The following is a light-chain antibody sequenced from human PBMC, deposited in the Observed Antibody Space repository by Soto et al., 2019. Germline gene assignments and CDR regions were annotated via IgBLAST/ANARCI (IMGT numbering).Light chain of an antibody. CDR3: QHYGNSPYT. CDR1: QSVSSN. V-gene: IGKV3-15*01. Sequence: EIVMTQSPATLSVSPGERATLSCRASQSVSSNLAWYQQKPGQAPRLLIYGASTRATGIPARFSGSGSGTEFTLTISSLQSEDFAVYYCQHYGNSPYTFGQGTKLEI. CDR2: GAS. J-gene: IGKJ2*01.